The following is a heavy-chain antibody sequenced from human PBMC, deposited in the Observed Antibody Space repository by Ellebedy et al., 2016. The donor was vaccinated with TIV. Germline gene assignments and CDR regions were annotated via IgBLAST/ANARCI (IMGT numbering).Heavy chain of an antibody. J-gene: IGHJ6*03. CDR1: GGSISSYY. D-gene: IGHD3-3*01. Sequence: SETLSLTXTVSGGSISSYYWSWIRQPPGKGLEWIGYIYYSGSTNYNPSLKSRVTISVDTSKNQFSLKLSSVTAADTAVYYCARSRRVVKPLYYYYMDVWGKGTTVTVSS. CDR3: ARSRRVVKPLYYYYMDV. CDR2: IYYSGST. V-gene: IGHV4-59*01.